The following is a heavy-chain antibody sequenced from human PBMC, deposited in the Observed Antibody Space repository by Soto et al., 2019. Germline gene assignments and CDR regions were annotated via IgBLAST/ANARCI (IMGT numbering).Heavy chain of an antibody. D-gene: IGHD3-10*01. CDR2: IHNSGSP. Sequence: SETLSLTCSVSGASIYNGGYFWSWIRQSPGKGLEWIGHIHNSGSPYNNPSLKSRVTTSVDTSKNQFSLKLSSVTAADTAVYFCARRYGLNIDDYYWGQGILVTVSS. V-gene: IGHV4-39*01. CDR3: ARRYGLNIDDYY. CDR1: GASIYNGGYF. J-gene: IGHJ4*02.